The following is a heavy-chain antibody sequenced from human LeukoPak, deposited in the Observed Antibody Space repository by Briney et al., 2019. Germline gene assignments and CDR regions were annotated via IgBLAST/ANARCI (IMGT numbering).Heavy chain of an antibody. CDR1: GGSISSGDYY. D-gene: IGHD4-17*01. V-gene: IGHV4-30-4*01. Sequence: SETLSLTCTVSGGSISSGDYYWSWIRQPPGKGLEWIGYIYYSGSTYYNPSLKSRVTISVDTSKNQFSLKLSPVTAADTAVYYCARFNLYGDYDFDYWGQGTLVTVSS. CDR3: ARFNLYGDYDFDY. CDR2: IYYSGST. J-gene: IGHJ4*02.